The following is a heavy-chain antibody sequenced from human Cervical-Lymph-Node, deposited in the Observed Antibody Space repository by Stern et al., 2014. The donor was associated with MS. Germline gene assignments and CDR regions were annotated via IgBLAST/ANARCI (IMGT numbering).Heavy chain of an antibody. D-gene: IGHD2-15*01. CDR1: GYTFPSYY. CDR3: ARDIVVVVAALPDFHHGMDV. CDR2: VNPKAGDT. V-gene: IGHV1-46*03. Sequence: VQLVESGPEVQKPGASGRISCQTSGYTFPSYYINWGRQAPGQGLEWMGIVNPKAGDTTYAQKFQGRVTMTRDTSTSTVYLEVSSLKPEDTAIYYCARDIVVVVAALPDFHHGMDVWGQGTAVTVSS. J-gene: IGHJ6*02.